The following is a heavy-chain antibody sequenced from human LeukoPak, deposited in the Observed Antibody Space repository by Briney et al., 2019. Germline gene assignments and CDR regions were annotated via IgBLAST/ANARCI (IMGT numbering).Heavy chain of an antibody. CDR3: AKGREPYYDSSAIDY. D-gene: IGHD3-22*01. V-gene: IGHV3-23*01. CDR1: GFTFSSYW. J-gene: IGHJ4*02. CDR2: ISGSGIST. Sequence: GGSLRLSCAASGFTFSSYWMHWVRQAPGKGLEWVSGISGSGISTYYADSVKGRFTISRDNSKNTLYLQMNSLRAEDTAVYYCAKGREPYYDSSAIDYWGQGTLVTVSS.